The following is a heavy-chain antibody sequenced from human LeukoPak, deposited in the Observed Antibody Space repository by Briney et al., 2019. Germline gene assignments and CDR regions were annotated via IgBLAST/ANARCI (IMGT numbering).Heavy chain of an antibody. CDR1: GGSISSSSYY. V-gene: IGHV4-39*07. J-gene: IGHJ5*02. Sequence: SETLSLTCTVSGGSISSSSYYWGWIRQPPGKGLEWIGSIYYSGSTYYNPSLKSRVTISVDTSKNQFSLKLSSVTAADTAVYYCAREGVVVVAAIQHFNWFDPWGQGTLVTVSS. D-gene: IGHD2-15*01. CDR3: AREGVVVVAAIQHFNWFDP. CDR2: IYYSGST.